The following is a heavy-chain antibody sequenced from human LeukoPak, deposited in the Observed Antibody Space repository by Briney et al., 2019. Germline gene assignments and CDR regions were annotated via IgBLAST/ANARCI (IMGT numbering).Heavy chain of an antibody. CDR1: GFTFSSYS. J-gene: IGHJ3*02. D-gene: IGHD3-9*01. CDR3: ARDPGMYXDXLTXYYRPDGAFDI. Sequence: PGGSLRLSCAASGFTFSSYSMNWVRQAPGKGLEWVSSISSSSSYIYYADSVKGRFTISRDNAKNSLYLQMNSLRAEDTAVYYCARDPGMYXDXLTXYYRPDGAFDIWGQGTMVTVSS. V-gene: IGHV3-21*01. CDR2: ISSSSSYI.